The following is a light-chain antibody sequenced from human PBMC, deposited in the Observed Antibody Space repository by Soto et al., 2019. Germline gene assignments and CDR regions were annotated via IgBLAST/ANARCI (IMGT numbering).Light chain of an antibody. V-gene: IGKV3-20*01. J-gene: IGKJ3*01. CDR2: GAS. CDR1: QSVSSSY. Sequence: EIVLTQSPGTLSLSPGERATLSCRASQSVSSSYLAWYQQKPGQAPRLLIYGASSRATGIPDRFSGRGSGTDFTLTISRLEPEDFAVYYCQQYGSSSFTFGPGTKVDI. CDR3: QQYGSSSFT.